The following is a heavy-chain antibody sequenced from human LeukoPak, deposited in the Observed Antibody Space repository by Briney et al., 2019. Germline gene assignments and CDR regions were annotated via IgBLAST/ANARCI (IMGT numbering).Heavy chain of an antibody. V-gene: IGHV4-59*08. CDR2: SYNSGTT. D-gene: IGHD3-3*01. J-gene: IGHJ4*02. Sequence: SETLSLTCTVSGGSISTYYWSWIRQPPGEGLEWIGYSYNSGTTTPHPSLKSRVTISVDPSKNQFSLRLTSVTAADTAVYHCARHGGSGSFDYWGQGTLATVSS. CDR3: ARHGGSGSFDY. CDR1: GGSISTYY.